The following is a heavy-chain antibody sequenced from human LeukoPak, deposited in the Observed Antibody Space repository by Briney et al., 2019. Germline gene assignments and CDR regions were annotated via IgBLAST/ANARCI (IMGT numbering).Heavy chain of an antibody. Sequence: GGSLRLSCAASGFTFNSYSMNWVRQAPGKGLEWVSYISGYSNNIYYAHSVKGRFNISRHNAKNSLYLQMNSLRAEDTAVYYCAVDDNWGYAFDIWGQGTMVTVSS. V-gene: IGHV3-48*01. D-gene: IGHD7-27*01. CDR1: GFTFNSYS. CDR3: AVDDNWGYAFDI. J-gene: IGHJ3*02. CDR2: ISGYSNNI.